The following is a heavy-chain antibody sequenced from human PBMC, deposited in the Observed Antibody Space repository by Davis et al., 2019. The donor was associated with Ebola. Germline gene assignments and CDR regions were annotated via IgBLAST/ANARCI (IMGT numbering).Heavy chain of an antibody. V-gene: IGHV1-18*04. Sequence: ASVTVPCKASGYTFTSSGISWVRQAPGQGLEWMGWISAYNGNTNYAQKLQGRVTITADESTSTAYMELSSLRSEDTAVYYCARNGAGYYGSGSYYPYVGYYYYYMDVWGKGTTVTVSS. CDR1: GYTFTSSG. D-gene: IGHD3-10*01. J-gene: IGHJ6*03. CDR3: ARNGAGYYGSGSYYPYVGYYYYYMDV. CDR2: ISAYNGNT.